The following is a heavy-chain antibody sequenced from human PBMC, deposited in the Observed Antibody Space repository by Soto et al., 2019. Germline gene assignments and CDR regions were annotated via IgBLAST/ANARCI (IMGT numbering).Heavy chain of an antibody. D-gene: IGHD3-10*01. Sequence: GASVKVSCKASGDIFRTYSISWVRQAPGQGLEWMGGIIPLFTTPNYAQRFQGRVTITADESTNTAYMELSSLRSEDTAVYYCARGGHYGSGTSFQNLIYWGQGTQVTVSS. CDR3: ARGGHYGSGTSFQNLIY. CDR2: IIPLFTTP. J-gene: IGHJ4*02. V-gene: IGHV1-69*13. CDR1: GDIFRTYS.